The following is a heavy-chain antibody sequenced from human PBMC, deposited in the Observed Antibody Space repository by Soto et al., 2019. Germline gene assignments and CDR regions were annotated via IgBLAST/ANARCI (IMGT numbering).Heavy chain of an antibody. CDR2: ISGSGGST. CDR3: AKDRQHARYCSSTSCYAGAFDI. D-gene: IGHD2-2*01. Sequence: PGGSLRLSCAASGFTFSIYAMSWVRQAPGKGLEWVSAISGSGGSTYYADSVKGRFTISRDNSKNTLYLQMNSLRAEDTAVYYCAKDRQHARYCSSTSCYAGAFDIWGQGTMVTVSS. V-gene: IGHV3-23*01. CDR1: GFTFSIYA. J-gene: IGHJ3*02.